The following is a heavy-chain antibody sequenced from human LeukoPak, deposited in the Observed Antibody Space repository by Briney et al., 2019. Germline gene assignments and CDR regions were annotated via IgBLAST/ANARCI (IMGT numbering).Heavy chain of an antibody. Sequence: PPQTPSLTCVVYGGSFTSKYWSWIRLQQGRGLKMIGEINHSGRTNYNPSVKSVVTISVHTSKKQFSLKLSSVAAPDTGVYYCSREQLGGFDLWGQGTMVSVSA. CDR3: SREQLGGFDL. CDR2: INHSGRT. J-gene: IGHJ3*01. V-gene: IGHV4-34*01. CDR1: GGSFTSKY. D-gene: IGHD1/OR15-1a*01.